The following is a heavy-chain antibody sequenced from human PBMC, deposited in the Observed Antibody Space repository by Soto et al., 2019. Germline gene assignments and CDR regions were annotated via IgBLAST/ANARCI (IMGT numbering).Heavy chain of an antibody. Sequence: EVQLVESGGGLVQPGRSLRLSCAASGFTFDDYAMHWVRQAPGKGLEWVSGISWNSGSIGYADSVKGRFTISRDNAKNSLDLQMNSLRAEDTALYYCAKDKDRSGWRDFQHWGQGTLVTVSS. D-gene: IGHD6-19*01. CDR2: ISWNSGSI. CDR1: GFTFDDYA. V-gene: IGHV3-9*01. CDR3: AKDKDRSGWRDFQH. J-gene: IGHJ1*01.